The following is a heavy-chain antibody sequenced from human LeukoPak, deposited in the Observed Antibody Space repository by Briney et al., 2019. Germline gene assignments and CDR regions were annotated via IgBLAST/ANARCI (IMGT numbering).Heavy chain of an antibody. CDR3: ARRRYSSSWYAPFDY. J-gene: IGHJ4*02. V-gene: IGHV4-59*08. CDR2: IYYSGST. Sequence: SETLSLTCTVSGGSISSYYWSWIRQPPGKGLEWIGYIYYSGSTSYNPSLKSRVTISVDTSKNQFSLKLSSVTAADTAVYYCARRRYSSSWYAPFDYWGQGTLVTVSS. CDR1: GGSISSYY. D-gene: IGHD6-13*01.